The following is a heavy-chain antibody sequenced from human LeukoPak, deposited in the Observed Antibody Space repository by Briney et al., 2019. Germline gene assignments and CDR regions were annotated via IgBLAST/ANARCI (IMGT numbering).Heavy chain of an antibody. CDR3: ARDKNGYGLGSNWFDP. CDR1: GYTFTSYG. J-gene: IGHJ5*02. D-gene: IGHD5-18*01. Sequence: ASVKVSCKASGYTFTSYGINWVRQAPGQGLEWMGIINPSGGSTSYAQKFQGRVTMTRDMSTSTVYMELSSLRSEDTAVYYCARDKNGYGLGSNWFDPWGQGTLVTVSS. V-gene: IGHV1-46*01. CDR2: INPSGGST.